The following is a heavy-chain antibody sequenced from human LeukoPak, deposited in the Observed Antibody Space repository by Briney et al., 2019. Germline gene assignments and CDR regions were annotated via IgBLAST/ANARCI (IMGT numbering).Heavy chain of an antibody. CDR1: GYIFTSYW. D-gene: IGHD1-14*01. Sequence: PGASLQISCKGSGYIFTSYWIGWVRPLPGKGLEWMGIIYPGDSDTRYSPSFQGQVTISADKSISTAYLQWSSLKASDTAMYYCASRVITPSAFDIWGQGTMVTVSS. CDR2: IYPGDSDT. J-gene: IGHJ3*02. V-gene: IGHV5-51*01. CDR3: ASRVITPSAFDI.